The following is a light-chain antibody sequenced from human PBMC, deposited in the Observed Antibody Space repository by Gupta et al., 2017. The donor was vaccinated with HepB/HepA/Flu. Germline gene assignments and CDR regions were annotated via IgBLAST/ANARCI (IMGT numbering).Light chain of an antibody. CDR3: QVWASSSDQGV. V-gene: IGLV3-21*03. Sequence: SYVLTQPPSVSVAPGKTARITCGGNNIGSKSVHWYQQKPGQAPVLVAYEDSDRPSGIPERFSGSNSGNTATLTISRVEAGDEADYYWQVWASSSDQGVLGGGTNLTVL. CDR1: NIGSKS. CDR2: EDS. J-gene: IGLJ2*01.